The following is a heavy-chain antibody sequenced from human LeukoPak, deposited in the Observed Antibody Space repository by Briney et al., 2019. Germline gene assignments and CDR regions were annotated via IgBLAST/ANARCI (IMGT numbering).Heavy chain of an antibody. CDR1: GFTFSSYA. Sequence: PGGSLRLSCAASGFTFSSYAMSWVRQAPGKGLEWVSAISGSGGSTYYADSVKGRFTISRDNSKNTLYLQMNSLRAEDTAVYYYAKVPTGYSSSWPLYYFDYWGQGTLVTVSS. V-gene: IGHV3-23*01. J-gene: IGHJ4*02. CDR3: AKVPTGYSSSWPLYYFDY. CDR2: ISGSGGST. D-gene: IGHD6-13*01.